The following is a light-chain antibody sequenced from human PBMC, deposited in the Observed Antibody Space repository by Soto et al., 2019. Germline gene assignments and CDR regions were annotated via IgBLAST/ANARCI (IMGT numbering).Light chain of an antibody. V-gene: IGLV2-14*01. J-gene: IGLJ1*01. CDR3: NSYSSISMYV. Sequence: QSALSQPASVSGSPGQTITISCTGTSTDVGGYNAVSWYQHHPGKAPKLIIYEVTHRPSGVSDRFSASKSGNTASLTISGLQAEDEADYYCNSYSSISMYVFGTGTKVTVL. CDR2: EVT. CDR1: STDVGGYNA.